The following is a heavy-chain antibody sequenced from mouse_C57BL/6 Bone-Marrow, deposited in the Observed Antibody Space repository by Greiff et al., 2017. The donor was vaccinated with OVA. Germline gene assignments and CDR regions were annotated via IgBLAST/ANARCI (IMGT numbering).Heavy chain of an antibody. CDR1: GFTFSSYT. D-gene: IGHD1-1*01. J-gene: IGHJ2*01. V-gene: IGHV5-9*01. Sequence: DVKLVESGGGLVKPGGSLKLSCAASGFTFSSYTMSWVRQTPEKRLEWVATISGGGGNTYYPDSVKGRFTISRDNAKNTLYLQMSSLRSEDTALYYCATHPFYYGSSSYYFDYWGQGTTLTVSS. CDR3: ATHPFYYGSSSYYFDY. CDR2: ISGGGGNT.